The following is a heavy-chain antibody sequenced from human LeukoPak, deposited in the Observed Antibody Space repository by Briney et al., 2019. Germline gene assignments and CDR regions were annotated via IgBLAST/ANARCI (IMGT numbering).Heavy chain of an antibody. CDR2: INSDGSST. V-gene: IGHV3-74*01. CDR1: GFTFSSYW. CDR3: ARASITMVRGVALRYYYYYMDV. D-gene: IGHD3-10*01. J-gene: IGHJ6*03. Sequence: TGGSLRLSCAASGFTFSSYWMHWVRQAPGKGLVWVSRINSDGSSTIYAASVKGRFTISRDNAKNTLYLQMNSLRAEDTAVYYCARASITMVRGVALRYYYYYMDVWGKGTTVTVSS.